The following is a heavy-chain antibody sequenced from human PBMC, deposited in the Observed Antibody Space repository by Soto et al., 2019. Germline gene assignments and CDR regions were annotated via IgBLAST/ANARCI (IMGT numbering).Heavy chain of an antibody. CDR1: GFSFSTYA. J-gene: IGHJ6*02. CDR3: AKDRYHYDSSDYYYYGMDV. CDR2: ISGSGGRT. V-gene: IGHV3-23*01. D-gene: IGHD3-22*01. Sequence: PGGSLRLSCAASGFSFSTYAMSWVRQAPGKGLEWVSAISGSGGRTFYVDSVRGRFTISRDNSKNTLYLQMNSLRAEDTAVYYCAKDRYHYDSSDYYYYGMDVWGQGTTVTVSS.